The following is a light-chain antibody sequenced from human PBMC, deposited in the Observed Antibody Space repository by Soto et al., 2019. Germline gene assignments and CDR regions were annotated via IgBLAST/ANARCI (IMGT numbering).Light chain of an antibody. Sequence: EIVLTQSPGTLSLSPGERATLSCRASQRISNSYLAWYQQKPGQAPRLLLYDASSRATGIPDRVSGSGSGTEFTLTISSLQPDDFATYYCQQYHKWPLTFGGGTKVDIK. CDR1: QRISNSY. CDR3: QQYHKWPLT. J-gene: IGKJ4*01. V-gene: IGKV3-20*01. CDR2: DAS.